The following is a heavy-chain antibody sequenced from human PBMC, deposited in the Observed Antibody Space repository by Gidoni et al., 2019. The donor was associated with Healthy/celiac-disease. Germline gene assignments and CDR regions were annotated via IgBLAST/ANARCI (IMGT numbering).Heavy chain of an antibody. V-gene: IGHV1-69*01. CDR1: GGTFSSYA. D-gene: IGHD2-15*01. Sequence: QVQLVQSGAEVKKPGSSVKVSCKASGGTFSSYAISWVRQAPGQGLEWMGGIIPIFGTANYAQKFQGRVTITADESTSTAYMELSSLRSEDTAVYYCAREKEGVVTKWLPYGMDVWGQGTTVTVSS. CDR3: AREKEGVVTKWLPYGMDV. J-gene: IGHJ6*02. CDR2: IIPIFGTA.